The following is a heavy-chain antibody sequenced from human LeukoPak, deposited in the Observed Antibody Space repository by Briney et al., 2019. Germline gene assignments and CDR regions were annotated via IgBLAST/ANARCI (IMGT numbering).Heavy chain of an antibody. J-gene: IGHJ6*03. Sequence: AGGSLRLSCAASGFTFSSYSMNWVRQAPGKGLEWVSYISSSSSTIYYADSVKGRFTISRDNAKNSLYLQMNSLRAEDTAVYYCARPGYSYGPTFLYYYMDVWGKGTTVTVSS. CDR3: ARPGYSYGPTFLYYYMDV. V-gene: IGHV3-48*01. D-gene: IGHD5-18*01. CDR2: ISSSSSTI. CDR1: GFTFSSYS.